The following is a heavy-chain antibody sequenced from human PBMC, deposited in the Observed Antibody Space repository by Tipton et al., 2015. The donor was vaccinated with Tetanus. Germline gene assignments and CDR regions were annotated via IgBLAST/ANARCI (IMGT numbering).Heavy chain of an antibody. J-gene: IGHJ4*02. CDR2: INHSGST. V-gene: IGHV4-34*01. CDR3: ARALLRGYSGYDFAY. D-gene: IGHD5-12*01. CDR1: GGSFSGYY. Sequence: LRLSCAVYGGSFSGYYWSWIRQPPGKGLEWIGEINHSGSTNYNPSLKSRVTISVDTSKNQFSLKLSSVTAADTAVYYCARALLRGYSGYDFAYWGQGTLVTVSS.